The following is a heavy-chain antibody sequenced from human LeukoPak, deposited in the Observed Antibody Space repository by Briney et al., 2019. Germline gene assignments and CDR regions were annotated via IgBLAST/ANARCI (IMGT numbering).Heavy chain of an antibody. J-gene: IGHJ4*02. V-gene: IGHV1-18*04. CDR3: ARDQSYSGLFDY. D-gene: IGHD6-19*01. Sequence: RGASVKVSCTASGYTFTSYGISWVRQAPGQGLEWMGWISAYNGNTNYAQKLQGRVTMTTDTSTSTAYMELRSLRPDDTAVYYCARDQSYSGLFDYWGQGTLVTVSS. CDR2: ISAYNGNT. CDR1: GYTFTSYG.